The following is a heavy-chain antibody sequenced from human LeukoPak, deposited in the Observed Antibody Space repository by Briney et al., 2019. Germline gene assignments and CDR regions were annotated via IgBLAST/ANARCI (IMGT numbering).Heavy chain of an antibody. V-gene: IGHV1-2*06. CDR3: ASGVGATIVPTFDY. CDR2: INPNSGGT. Sequence: ASVKVSCKASGYTFTGYYMHWVRQAPGQGLEWMGRINPNSGGTNYAQKFQGRVTTTRDTSISPAYMELSRLRSDDTAVYYCASGVGATIVPTFDYWGQGTLVTVSS. CDR1: GYTFTGYY. D-gene: IGHD1-26*01. J-gene: IGHJ4*02.